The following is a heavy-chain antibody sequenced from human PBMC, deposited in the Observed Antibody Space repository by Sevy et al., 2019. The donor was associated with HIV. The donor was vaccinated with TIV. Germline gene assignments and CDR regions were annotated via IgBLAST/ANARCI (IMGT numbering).Heavy chain of an antibody. J-gene: IGHJ4*02. D-gene: IGHD3-16*01. Sequence: GGSLRLSCAASGFSFTWYWMSWVRQTPEKGLEWVANIKQDGSEKNYVDSVKGRFTISRDNAKNSLYLQMNSLRAEDTAVYYCANRAVLGGYFDSWGQGTLVTVSS. CDR3: ANRAVLGGYFDS. CDR2: IKQDGSEK. CDR1: GFSFTWYW. V-gene: IGHV3-7*01.